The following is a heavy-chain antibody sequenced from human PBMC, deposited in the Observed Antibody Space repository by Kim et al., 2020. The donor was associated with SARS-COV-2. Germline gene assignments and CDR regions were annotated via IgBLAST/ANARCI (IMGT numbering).Heavy chain of an antibody. V-gene: IGHV4-34*01. Sequence: SETLSLTCAVYGGSFSGYYWSWIRQPPGKGLEWIGEINHSGSTNYNPSLKSRVTISVDTSKNQFSLKLSSVTAADTAVYYCARQQSIAARPDAFDIWGQGTMVTVSS. CDR1: GGSFSGYY. CDR3: ARQQSIAARPDAFDI. D-gene: IGHD6-6*01. CDR2: INHSGST. J-gene: IGHJ3*02.